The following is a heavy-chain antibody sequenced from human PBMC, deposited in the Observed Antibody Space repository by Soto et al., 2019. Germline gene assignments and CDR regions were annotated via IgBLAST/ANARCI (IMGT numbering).Heavy chain of an antibody. CDR3: ARLQTAVPHY. Sequence: SETLSLTCTVSGGSISGSPYYWGWIRQPPGKRLEWIGSIFHDGYIVYTPSLKSRVTISVDTSKNQFSLKLTSVAAADTAIYFCARLQTAVPHYWGQGILVTVSS. J-gene: IGHJ4*02. D-gene: IGHD6-13*01. CDR1: GGSISGSPYY. CDR2: IFHDGYI. V-gene: IGHV4-39*01.